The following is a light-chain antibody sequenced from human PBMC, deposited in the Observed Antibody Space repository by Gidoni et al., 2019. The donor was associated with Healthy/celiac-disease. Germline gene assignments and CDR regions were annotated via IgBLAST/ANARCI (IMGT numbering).Light chain of an antibody. Sequence: IQMAQSPSSLPASVADRVTITCQASQDISNYLNWYQQKPGKAPKLLIYDASNLETGVTSRFSGSGSGTDFTFTISSLQPEDIATYYCQQYDNLPFTFGPGTKVDIK. CDR1: QDISNY. CDR3: QQYDNLPFT. V-gene: IGKV1-33*01. J-gene: IGKJ3*01. CDR2: DAS.